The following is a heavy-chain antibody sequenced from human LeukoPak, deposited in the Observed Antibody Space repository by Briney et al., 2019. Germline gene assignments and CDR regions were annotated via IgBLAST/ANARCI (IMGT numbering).Heavy chain of an antibody. V-gene: IGHV3-21*04. D-gene: IGHD1-1*01. Sequence: NPGGSLRHSCAASGFTFSSYSMNWVRQAPGKGLEWVSSISSSSSYIYYADSVKGRFTISRDNSKNTLYLQMNSLRAEDTAVYYCAKLDWNDVLYAFDIWGQGTMVTVSS. J-gene: IGHJ3*02. CDR3: AKLDWNDVLYAFDI. CDR1: GFTFSSYS. CDR2: ISSSSSYI.